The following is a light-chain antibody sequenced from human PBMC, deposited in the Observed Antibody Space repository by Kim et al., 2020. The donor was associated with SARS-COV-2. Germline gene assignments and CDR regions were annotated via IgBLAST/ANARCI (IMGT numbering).Light chain of an antibody. Sequence: LSPGDSASRSCGASQSLSSAFVAWYQKQPGQQPRLLIYGTSSRPPGIPDRFSGSGSGTDFSLIISRLEPEDFAVYFCQHYGGSRTFGQGTKVDIK. CDR2: GTS. CDR1: QSLSSAF. V-gene: IGKV3-20*01. J-gene: IGKJ1*01. CDR3: QHYGGSRT.